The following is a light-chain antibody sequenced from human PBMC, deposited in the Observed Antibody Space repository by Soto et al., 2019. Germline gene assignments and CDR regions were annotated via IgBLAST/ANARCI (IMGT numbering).Light chain of an antibody. J-gene: IGKJ1*01. V-gene: IGKV1-5*03. CDR2: KAS. CDR1: QDISNY. CDR3: QQYNPSSRT. Sequence: DIQMTQSPSSLSASVGDRVTITCQASQDISNYLNWYQQKPGKVPKLLIFKASSLQSGVPSRFSGSGSGTDFTLTISSLQPDDFATYYCQQYNPSSRTFGQGTKVDIK.